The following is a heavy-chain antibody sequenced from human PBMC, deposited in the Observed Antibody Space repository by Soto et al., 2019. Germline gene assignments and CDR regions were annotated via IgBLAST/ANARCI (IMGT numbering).Heavy chain of an antibody. J-gene: IGHJ4*02. CDR3: ARLGQLGELDY. CDR2: IYHSGST. CDR1: DNSVSSYHY. Sequence: SETLSLTCAVSDNSVSSYHYWGWIRQPPGKGLEWIGSIYHSGSTYYNPSLKSRVTISVDTSKNRFSLKMSSVTAADTAVYYCARLGQLGELDYWGQGTLVTVSS. V-gene: IGHV4-38-2*01. D-gene: IGHD1-1*01.